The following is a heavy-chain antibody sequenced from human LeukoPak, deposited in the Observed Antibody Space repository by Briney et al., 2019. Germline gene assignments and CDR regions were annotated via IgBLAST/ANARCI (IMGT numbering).Heavy chain of an antibody. CDR2: ISSDGRKI. V-gene: IGHV3-30*18. J-gene: IGHJ4*02. D-gene: IGHD3-16*02. CDR3: AKDKGNRYFDY. Sequence: GGSLRLSCAASGFTFSSYGMHWVRRAPGKGLEWVAVISSDGRKIYYADSVKGRFIISRDTSRNILFLQMNGLRTDDTAIYYCAKDKGNRYFDYWGQGTLVTISS. CDR1: GFTFSSYG.